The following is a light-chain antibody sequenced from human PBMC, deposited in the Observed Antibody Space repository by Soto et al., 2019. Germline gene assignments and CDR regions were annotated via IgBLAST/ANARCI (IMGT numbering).Light chain of an antibody. J-gene: IGKJ1*01. Sequence: DIQMTQSPSTLSASVGDRVTITCRASQSISSWLAWYQQKPGKAPKLLIYKASSLESGVPSRFGGSGSGTEFTLTISSLQPADFATYYCQQYNSYPWTFGQGTKVEIK. CDR3: QQYNSYPWT. V-gene: IGKV1-5*03. CDR2: KAS. CDR1: QSISSW.